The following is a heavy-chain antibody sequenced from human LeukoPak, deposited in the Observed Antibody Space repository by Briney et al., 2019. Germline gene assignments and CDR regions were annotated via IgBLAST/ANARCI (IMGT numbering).Heavy chain of an antibody. CDR1: GFTFSSYA. V-gene: IGHV3-30*04. D-gene: IGHD3-10*01. J-gene: IGHJ4*02. CDR3: ARDGDYYGSGRPYY. CDR2: ISYDGSNK. Sequence: GGSLRLSCAASGFTFSSYAMHWVRQAPGKGLEWVAVISYDGSNKYYADSVKGRFTISRDNSKNTLYLQMNSLRAEDTAVYYCARDGDYYGSGRPYYLGQGTLVTVSS.